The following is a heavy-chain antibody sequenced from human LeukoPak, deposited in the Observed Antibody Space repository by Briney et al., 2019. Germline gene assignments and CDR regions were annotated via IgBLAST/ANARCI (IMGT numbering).Heavy chain of an antibody. J-gene: IGHJ4*02. Sequence: PGGSLRLSCAASGFTLSSYAMSWVRQAPGKGLEWVSAISGSGGSTYYADSVKGRFTISRDNSKNTLYLQMNSLRAEDTAVYYCATQDRYYYDSSGRSFDYWGQGTLVTVSS. CDR2: ISGSGGST. D-gene: IGHD3-22*01. CDR3: ATQDRYYYDSSGRSFDY. CDR1: GFTLSSYA. V-gene: IGHV3-23*01.